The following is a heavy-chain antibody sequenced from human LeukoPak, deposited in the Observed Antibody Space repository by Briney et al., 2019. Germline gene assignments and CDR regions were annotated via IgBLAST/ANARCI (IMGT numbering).Heavy chain of an antibody. CDR1: GGSISSYY. V-gene: IGHV4-59*01. J-gene: IGHJ3*02. CDR2: IYYSGST. D-gene: IGHD6-13*01. Sequence: SETLSLTCTASGGSISSYYWSWVRPPPGKGLEWIGFIYYSGSTNYNPSLKSRVTISVDTSKNQFSLKLTSVTAADSAVYYCARVSSSDWYNERGAFDIWGQGTMVTVSS. CDR3: ARVSSSDWYNERGAFDI.